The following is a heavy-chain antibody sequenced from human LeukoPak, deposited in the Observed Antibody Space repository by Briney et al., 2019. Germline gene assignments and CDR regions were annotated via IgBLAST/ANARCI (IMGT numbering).Heavy chain of an antibody. D-gene: IGHD1-14*01. CDR1: GDSFSSNNAA. Sequence: SQTLSLTCAISGDSFSSNNAAWNWIRQSPSRGLEWLGRTYYGSKLYNDYAVSVKSRITINPDTSKNQFSLQLNSVTPEDTAVYYCARASSGTTSKYYYYYMDVWGKGTTVTVSS. CDR2: TYYGSKLYN. CDR3: ARASSGTTSKYYYYYMDV. J-gene: IGHJ6*03. V-gene: IGHV6-1*01.